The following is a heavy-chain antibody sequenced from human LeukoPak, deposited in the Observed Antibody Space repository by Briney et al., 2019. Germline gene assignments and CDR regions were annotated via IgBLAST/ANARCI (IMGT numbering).Heavy chain of an antibody. CDR3: ATRFSGRPFDP. D-gene: IGHD1-26*01. CDR1: GASISSGDYH. CDR2: IYSSGST. Sequence: SETLSLTCTVSGASISSGDYHWTWIRQPPGKGLEWIGYIYSSGSTYYNPSLKSRVSISVDTSKNHFSLQLTSVTAADTAVYYCATRFSGRPFDPWGQGTLVTVSS. J-gene: IGHJ5*02. V-gene: IGHV4-30-4*08.